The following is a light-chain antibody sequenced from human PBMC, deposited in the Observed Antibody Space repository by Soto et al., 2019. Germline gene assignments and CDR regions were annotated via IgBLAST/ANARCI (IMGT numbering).Light chain of an antibody. CDR3: QKYSSVPV. V-gene: IGKV1-27*01. CDR2: AAS. Sequence: DIQMTQSPTSLSASVGDRVTITCRASQGISNYVAWYQQIPGKAPKLMIYAASTVQSGVPSRFSGSGSGTDFTLTINGLQPEDVATYSCQKYSSVPVFGPGTKVEIK. CDR1: QGISNY. J-gene: IGKJ3*01.